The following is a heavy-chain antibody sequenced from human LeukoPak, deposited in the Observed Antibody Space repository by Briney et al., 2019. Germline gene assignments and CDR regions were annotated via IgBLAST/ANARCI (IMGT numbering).Heavy chain of an antibody. CDR3: ATDSGPSGIYYYGMDV. Sequence: ASVKVSCKVSGYTLTELSMQWVRQAPGKGLEWMGGFDPEDGETIYAQKFQGRVTMTEDTSTDTAYMELSSLRSEDTAVYYCATDSGPSGIYYYGMDVWGQGTTVTVS. CDR1: GYTLTELS. D-gene: IGHD1-14*01. CDR2: FDPEDGET. V-gene: IGHV1-24*01. J-gene: IGHJ6*02.